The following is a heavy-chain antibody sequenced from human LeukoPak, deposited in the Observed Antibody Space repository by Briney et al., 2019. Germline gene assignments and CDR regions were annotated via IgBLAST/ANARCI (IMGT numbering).Heavy chain of an antibody. V-gene: IGHV4-59*01. D-gene: IGHD4-11*01. J-gene: IGHJ4*02. CDR3: ARLDYSDYVQDY. Sequence: SETLSLTCTVSGGSISSYYCSWIRQPPGKGLEWIGNIYYSGSTNYNPSLKSRVTISVDTSKNQFSLKLSSVTAADTAVYYCARLDYSDYVQDYWGQGTLVTVSS. CDR2: IYYSGST. CDR1: GGSISSYY.